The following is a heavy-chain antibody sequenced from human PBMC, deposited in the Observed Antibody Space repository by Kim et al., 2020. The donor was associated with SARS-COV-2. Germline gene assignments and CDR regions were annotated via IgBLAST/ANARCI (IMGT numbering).Heavy chain of an antibody. J-gene: IGHJ4*02. CDR3: AKDMSSSWYDPGQPSEGYFDY. V-gene: IGHV3-9*01. CDR2: ISWNSGSI. D-gene: IGHD6-13*01. CDR1: GFTFDDYA. Sequence: GGSLRLSCAASGFTFDDYAMHWVRQAPGKGLEWVSGISWNSGSIGYADSVKGRFTISRDNAKNSLYLQMNSLRAEDTALYYCAKDMSSSWYDPGQPSEGYFDYWGQGTLVTVSS.